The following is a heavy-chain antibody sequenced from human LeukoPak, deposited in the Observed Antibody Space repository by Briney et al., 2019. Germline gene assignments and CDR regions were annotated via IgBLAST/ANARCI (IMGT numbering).Heavy chain of an antibody. D-gene: IGHD3-10*01. J-gene: IGHJ4*02. Sequence: GESLKISCKGFGYSFTSYWIGWVRQMPGKGLEWMGLIYPGDSDTRYNPSFKGQVTISADRSISTAYLQWSNLKASDTAMYYCARPHYYASGSPYYLDYWGQGTLVTVSS. V-gene: IGHV5-51*01. CDR2: IYPGDSDT. CDR3: ARPHYYASGSPYYLDY. CDR1: GYSFTSYW.